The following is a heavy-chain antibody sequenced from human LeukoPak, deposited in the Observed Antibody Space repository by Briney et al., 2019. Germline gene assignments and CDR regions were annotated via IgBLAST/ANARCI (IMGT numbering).Heavy chain of an antibody. Sequence: GGCLRLCCAASRFAFSSYGMHCFRSARGKGLGWMSFIPYDASNEYYADSVNGRFTISRDNSKSTLYLQSNTMREEVRAMTYLAKSGFRYYSDYWGQGNLVTVSS. CDR3: AKSGFRYYSDY. CDR2: IPYDASNE. V-gene: IGHV3-30*02. D-gene: IGHD2-21*01. J-gene: IGHJ4*02. CDR1: RFAFSSYG.